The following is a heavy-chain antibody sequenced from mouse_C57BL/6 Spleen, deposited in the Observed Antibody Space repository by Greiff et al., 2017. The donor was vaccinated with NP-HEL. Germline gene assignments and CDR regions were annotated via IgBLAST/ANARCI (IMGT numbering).Heavy chain of an antibody. Sequence: EGQRVESGGGWGREGVSLSLSCAASGFTFTDYYMSWVRQPPGKALEWLGFIRNKANGYTTEYSASVKGRFTISRDNSQSILYLQMNALRAEDSATYYCARSVYYGSSYVGYWGQGTTLTVSS. J-gene: IGHJ2*01. D-gene: IGHD1-1*01. V-gene: IGHV7-3*01. CDR3: ARSVYYGSSYVGY. CDR1: GFTFTDYY. CDR2: IRNKANGYTT.